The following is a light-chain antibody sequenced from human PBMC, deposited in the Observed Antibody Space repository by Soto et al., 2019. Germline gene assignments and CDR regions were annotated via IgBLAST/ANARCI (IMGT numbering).Light chain of an antibody. CDR3: QQRSNWPLT. V-gene: IGKV3-11*01. CDR1: QSVSSY. CDR2: DAS. J-gene: IGKJ4*01. Sequence: EIVLTQSPATLSLSPGERATLSCRASQSVSSYLAWYQQKPGQAPRLLLYDASNRATGIPARFSGSGSGTDFTLTIGRLEPEDFAVYYCQQRSNWPLTFGGGTKVEIK.